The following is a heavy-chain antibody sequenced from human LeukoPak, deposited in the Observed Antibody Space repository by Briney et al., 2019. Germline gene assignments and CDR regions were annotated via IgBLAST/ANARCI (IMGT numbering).Heavy chain of an antibody. Sequence: GGSLRLSCAASGFTFSDYTMNWVRQAPGKGLMWVSRVNNNGSSTTYADSVEGRFTISRDNARNTLYLQMNSLRAEDTAVYYCARSSYPYYFDYWGQGTLVTVSS. CDR1: GFTFSDYT. J-gene: IGHJ4*02. V-gene: IGHV3-74*01. CDR2: VNNNGSST. D-gene: IGHD6-19*01. CDR3: ARSSYPYYFDY.